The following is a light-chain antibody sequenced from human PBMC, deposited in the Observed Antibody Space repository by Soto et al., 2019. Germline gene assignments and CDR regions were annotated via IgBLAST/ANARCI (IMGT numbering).Light chain of an antibody. CDR1: QTIMTY. J-gene: IGKJ1*01. CDR3: QQYNSYSRWK. CDR2: AAS. V-gene: IGKV1-5*01. Sequence: DIQMTQSPSSLSASVGDEVTITCRASQTIMTYLNWYQLKPGKPPRLLIYAASSLQSGVPSSLRGSRSGKEFTLNISSLQHDDFATYYCQQYNSYSRWKFGHGPKVDI.